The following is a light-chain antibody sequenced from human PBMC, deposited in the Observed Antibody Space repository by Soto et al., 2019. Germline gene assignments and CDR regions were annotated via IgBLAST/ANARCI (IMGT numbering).Light chain of an antibody. Sequence: QSALAQPASVSGSPGQSITIPCTGTSSDVGGYNYVCWYQHHPGKAPKLIIYEVSDRPSGVSSRFSGSKSGNTASLTISGLQAEDEADYYCSSYTSTSTLPYVFGTGTKVTVL. J-gene: IGLJ1*01. CDR1: SSDVGGYNY. V-gene: IGLV2-14*01. CDR2: EVS. CDR3: SSYTSTSTLPYV.